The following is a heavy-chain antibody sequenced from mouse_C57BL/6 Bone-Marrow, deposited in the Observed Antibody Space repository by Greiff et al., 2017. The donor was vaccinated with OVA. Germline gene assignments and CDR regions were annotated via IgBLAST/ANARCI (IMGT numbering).Heavy chain of an antibody. V-gene: IGHV5-17*01. CDR1: GFTFSDYG. D-gene: IGHD4-1*02. J-gene: IGHJ2*01. CDR2: ISSGSSTI. Sequence: DVMLVESGGGLVKPGGSLKLSCAASGFTFSDYGMHWVRQAPEKGLEWVAYISSGSSTINYADKVKGRFTISRDNAKNTLFLQMTSLRAEDTAMYYCAQLGGDYWGQGTTLTVSS. CDR3: AQLGGDY.